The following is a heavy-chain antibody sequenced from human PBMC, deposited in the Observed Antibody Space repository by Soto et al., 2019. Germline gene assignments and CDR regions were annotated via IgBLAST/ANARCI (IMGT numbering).Heavy chain of an antibody. Sequence: QLQLQESGPGLVKPSETLSLTCTVSGGSISSSSYYWGWIRQPPGKGLERIGSIFYSGSTYYNPSPKSRVTISVDTSKNQFSLKLSSVTAADTAVYYCARQNGFSFDYWGQGTLVTVSS. CDR2: IFYSGST. D-gene: IGHD2-8*01. CDR3: ARQNGFSFDY. J-gene: IGHJ4*02. CDR1: GGSISSSSYY. V-gene: IGHV4-39*01.